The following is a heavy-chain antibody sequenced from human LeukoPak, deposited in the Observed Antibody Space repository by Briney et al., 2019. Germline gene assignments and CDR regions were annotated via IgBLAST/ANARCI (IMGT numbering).Heavy chain of an antibody. CDR2: IYYSGST. V-gene: IGHV4-31*03. Sequence: PSQTLSLTCTVSGGSISSGGYYWSWIRQHPGKGLEWIGYIYYSGSTYYNPSLKSRVTISVDASKNQFSLKLSSVTAADTAVYYCARVRDYYGSGSYWGYNWFDPWGQGTLVTVSS. CDR3: ARVRDYYGSGSYWGYNWFDP. J-gene: IGHJ5*02. D-gene: IGHD3-10*01. CDR1: GGSISSGGYY.